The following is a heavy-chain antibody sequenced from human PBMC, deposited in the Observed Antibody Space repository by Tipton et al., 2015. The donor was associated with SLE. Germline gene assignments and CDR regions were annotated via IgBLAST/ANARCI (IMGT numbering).Heavy chain of an antibody. CDR1: GFTFSSYA. CDR2: ISGGGGST. J-gene: IGHJ5*02. V-gene: IGHV3-23*01. D-gene: IGHD1-26*01. CDR3: GRGRGVGATIWFDP. Sequence: SLRLSCAASGFTFSSYAMSWVRQAPGKGLEWVSGISGGGGSTYYADTVKGRFTISRDNSKNTLYLQMNSLRVEDTAVYYCGRGRGVGATIWFDPWGQGTLVTVSS.